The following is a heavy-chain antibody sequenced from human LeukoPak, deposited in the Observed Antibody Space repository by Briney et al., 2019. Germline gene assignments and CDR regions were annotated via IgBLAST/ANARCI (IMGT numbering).Heavy chain of an antibody. D-gene: IGHD4-23*01. Sequence: SETLSLTCTVPGGSISSYYWSWIRQPPGKGLEWIGYIYYSGSTNYNPSLKSRVTISVDTSKNQFSLKLSSVTAADTAVYYCASYGGNSYEDYWGQGTLVTVSS. J-gene: IGHJ4*02. CDR2: IYYSGST. V-gene: IGHV4-59*01. CDR3: ASYGGNSYEDY. CDR1: GGSISSYY.